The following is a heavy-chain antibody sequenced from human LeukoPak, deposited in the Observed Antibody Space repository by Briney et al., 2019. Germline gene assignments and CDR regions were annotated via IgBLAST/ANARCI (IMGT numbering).Heavy chain of an antibody. CDR1: GFTFSSYS. D-gene: IGHD6-13*01. J-gene: IGHJ5*02. CDR2: ISSSSSYI. V-gene: IGHV3-21*01. CDR3: ARGIAAAGTRWFDP. Sequence: GGSLRLSCAASGFTFSSYSMNWVRQAPGKGLEWVSSISSSSSYIYYADSVKGRFTISRDNAKNSLYLQMNSLRGEDTAVYYCARGIAAAGTRWFDPWGQGTLVTVSS.